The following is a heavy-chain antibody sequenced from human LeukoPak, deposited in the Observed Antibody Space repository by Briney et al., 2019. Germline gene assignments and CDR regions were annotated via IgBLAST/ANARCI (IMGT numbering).Heavy chain of an antibody. CDR2: ITSSRSYT. CDR1: GFSFSDYY. Sequence: GGSLRLSCAASGFSFSDYYMSWIRQAPGKGLEWVSYITSSRSYTNYADSVKGRFTISRDNAKNLLYLQMNSLRAEDTAVYYCARAPSAVAGMLDYWGQGTLVTVSS. CDR3: ARAPSAVAGMLDY. J-gene: IGHJ4*02. V-gene: IGHV3-11*06. D-gene: IGHD6-19*01.